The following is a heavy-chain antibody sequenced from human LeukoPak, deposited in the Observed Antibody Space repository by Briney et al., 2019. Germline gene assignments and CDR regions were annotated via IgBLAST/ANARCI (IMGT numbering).Heavy chain of an antibody. Sequence: GGSLRLSCAASGFTFSSYWMHWVRQAPGKGLVWVSRINTDGTSTIYADSVKGRFTISRDNAKNTLYLQINSLRAEDTAVYYCARGRAAVAGYYMDVWGKGSAVTVSS. CDR1: GFTFSSYW. CDR3: ARGRAAVAGYYMDV. CDR2: INTDGTST. D-gene: IGHD6-19*01. V-gene: IGHV3-74*01. J-gene: IGHJ6*03.